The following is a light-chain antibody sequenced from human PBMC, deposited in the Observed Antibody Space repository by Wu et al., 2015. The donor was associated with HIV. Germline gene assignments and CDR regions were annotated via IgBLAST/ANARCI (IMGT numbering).Light chain of an antibody. J-gene: IGKJ5*01. CDR1: QSISSTS. V-gene: IGKV3-11*01. Sequence: EIVLTQSPATLSLSPGDRATLSCRASQSISSTSLAWYRQKPGQAPRLLIYDSSNRATGIPGRFSGRGSGTDFTLTISSLEPEDFAVYYCQQHNNWPLTFGQGTRLEIK. CDR3: QQHNNWPLT. CDR2: DSS.